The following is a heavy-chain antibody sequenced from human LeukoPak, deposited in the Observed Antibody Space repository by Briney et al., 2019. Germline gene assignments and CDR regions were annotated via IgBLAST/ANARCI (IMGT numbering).Heavy chain of an antibody. D-gene: IGHD3-22*01. CDR2: IYYSGST. J-gene: IGHJ5*02. V-gene: IGHV4-39*07. CDR3: ARDLLYDSSGYYYIGWFDP. CDR1: GGSISSSSYY. Sequence: NPSETLSLTCTVSGGSISSSSYYWGWIRQPPGKGLEWIGSIYYSGSTYYNPSLKSRVTISVDTSKNQFSLKLSSVTAADTAVYYCARDLLYDSSGYYYIGWFDPWGQGTLVTVSS.